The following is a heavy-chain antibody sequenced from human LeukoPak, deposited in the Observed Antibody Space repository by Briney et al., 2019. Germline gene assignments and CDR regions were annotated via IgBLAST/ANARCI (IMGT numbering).Heavy chain of an antibody. Sequence: GGSLRLSCAASGFTFSDYYMSWIRQAPGKGLEWVSYISSSGSTIYYADSVKGRFTISRDNAKNSLYLQMNSLRAEDTAVYYCAKHLLPVPLGYSSGWGPFDYWGQGTLVTVSS. CDR3: AKHLLPVPLGYSSGWGPFDY. CDR2: ISSSGSTI. D-gene: IGHD6-19*01. CDR1: GFTFSDYY. J-gene: IGHJ4*02. V-gene: IGHV3-11*01.